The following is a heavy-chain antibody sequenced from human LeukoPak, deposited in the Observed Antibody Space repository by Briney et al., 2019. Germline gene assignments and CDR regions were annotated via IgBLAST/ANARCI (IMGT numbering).Heavy chain of an antibody. V-gene: IGHV3-74*01. Sequence: GGSLRLSCAASGFTFSSYWMHWVRQAPGKGLVWVSHIKTDGSSTNYAESVKGRFTISRDNAKNTVYLQMNSLRAEDTAVYYCARGRYSSYGAFGYWGQGTLVTVPS. J-gene: IGHJ4*02. CDR2: IKTDGSST. CDR1: GFTFSSYW. CDR3: ARGRYSSYGAFGY. D-gene: IGHD6-6*01.